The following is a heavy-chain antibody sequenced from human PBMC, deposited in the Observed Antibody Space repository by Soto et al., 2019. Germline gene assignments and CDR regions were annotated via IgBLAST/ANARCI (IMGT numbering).Heavy chain of an antibody. D-gene: IGHD1-26*01. CDR2: IYYTGTT. Sequence: PSETLSLTCTVSGGSIRSGDDYWSWIRQPPGKGLEWIGYIYYTGTTYYNPSLKSRLTISVDTSKNQLSLKLSSVTAADTAVYYCARYSGSYRWFDPWGQGTPVTVSS. CDR3: ARYSGSYRWFDP. CDR1: GGSIRSGDDY. J-gene: IGHJ5*02. V-gene: IGHV4-30-4*01.